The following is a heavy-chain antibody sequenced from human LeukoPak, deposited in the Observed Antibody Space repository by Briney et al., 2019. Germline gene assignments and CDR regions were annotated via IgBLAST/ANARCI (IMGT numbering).Heavy chain of an antibody. J-gene: IGHJ5*02. D-gene: IGHD2-21*02. Sequence: ASVKVSCTASGGTFSSYAISWVRQAPGQGLEWMGWINPNSGGTNYAQKFQGWVTMTRDTSISTAYMELSRLRSDDTAVYYCARYCGGDWGWFDPWGQGTLVTVSS. CDR3: ARYCGGDWGWFDP. CDR2: INPNSGGT. V-gene: IGHV1-2*04. CDR1: GGTFSSYA.